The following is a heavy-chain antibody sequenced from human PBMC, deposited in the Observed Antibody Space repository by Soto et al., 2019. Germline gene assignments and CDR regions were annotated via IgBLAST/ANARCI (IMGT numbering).Heavy chain of an antibody. D-gene: IGHD3-22*01. CDR3: AGGYDSGGYYLKHYYYYGMDV. CDR1: GGSISSYY. CDR2: IYYSGRT. V-gene: IGHV4-59*01. J-gene: IGHJ6*02. Sequence: ASETLSLTFPVSGGSISSYYWSWIRQPPGKGLEWVGYIYYSGRTHYNPSLKTRVTISVDTSKNQFSLKLSSVTAAARAVYYCAGGYDSGGYYLKHYYYYGMDVWGQGTTVTVPS.